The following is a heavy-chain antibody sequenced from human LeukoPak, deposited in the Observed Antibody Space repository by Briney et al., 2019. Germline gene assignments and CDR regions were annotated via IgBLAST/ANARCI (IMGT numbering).Heavy chain of an antibody. Sequence: SETLFLTCTVSGGSISSSSYYWGWIRQPPGKGLEWIGSIYYSGSTYYNPSLKSRVTISVDTSKNQFSLKLSSVTAADTAVYYCARVGYSGYGSPIISYFDYWGQGTLVTVSS. CDR3: ARVGYSGYGSPIISYFDY. CDR1: GGSISSSSYY. CDR2: IYYSGST. J-gene: IGHJ4*02. D-gene: IGHD5-12*01. V-gene: IGHV4-39*01.